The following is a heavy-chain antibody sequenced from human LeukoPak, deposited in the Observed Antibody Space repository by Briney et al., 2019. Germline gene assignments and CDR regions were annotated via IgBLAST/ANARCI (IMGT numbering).Heavy chain of an antibody. J-gene: IGHJ4*02. Sequence: GGSLRLSCAASGFTFSSYAMSWVRQAPGKGLEWVSAISGSGGSTYYADSVKGRFTISRDNSKNTLYLQMNSLRAEDTAVYYCAKDIYYYDSSGYYYGNYFDYWGQGTLVTVSS. D-gene: IGHD3-22*01. CDR2: ISGSGGST. CDR3: AKDIYYYDSSGYYYGNYFDY. CDR1: GFTFSSYA. V-gene: IGHV3-23*01.